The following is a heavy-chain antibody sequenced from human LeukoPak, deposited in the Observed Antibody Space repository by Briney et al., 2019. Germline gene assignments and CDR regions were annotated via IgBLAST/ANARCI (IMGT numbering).Heavy chain of an antibody. V-gene: IGHV3-23*01. CDR3: AAVVVPAAILHGFDY. Sequence: GGSLRLSCAASGFTFSSYAMSWVRQAPGKGLEWVSAISGSGGSTYYADSVKGRFTISRDNSKNTLYLQMNSLRAEDTAVYYCAAVVVPAAILHGFDYWGQGTLVTVSS. J-gene: IGHJ4*02. CDR1: GFTFSSYA. CDR2: ISGSGGST. D-gene: IGHD2-2*02.